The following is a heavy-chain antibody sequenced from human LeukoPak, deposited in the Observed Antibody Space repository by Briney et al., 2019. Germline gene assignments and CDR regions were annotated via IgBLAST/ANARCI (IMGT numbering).Heavy chain of an antibody. CDR1: GYTFTSYG. D-gene: IGHD1-7*01. CDR2: ISAYNGNT. J-gene: IGHJ3*02. CDR3: ATTVGTIGARGAFDI. Sequence: GASVKVSCKASGYTFTSYGISWVRPAPGQGLEWMGWISAYNGNTNYAQKLQGRVTMTTDTSTSTGDVELRRLRSDDTAVYYCATTVGTIGARGAFDIWGQGTMVTVSS. V-gene: IGHV1-18*01.